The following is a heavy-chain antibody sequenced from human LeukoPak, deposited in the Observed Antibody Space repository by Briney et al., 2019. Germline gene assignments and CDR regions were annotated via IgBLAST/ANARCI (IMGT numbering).Heavy chain of an antibody. CDR2: IYHSGST. CDR1: GGSISSGGYS. CDR3: ARRRLRWFFDY. V-gene: IGHV4-30-2*01. Sequence: SQTLSLTCAVSGGSISSGGYSWSWIRQPPGKGLEWIGYIYHSGSTYYNPSLKSRVTISVDRSKNQFSLKLSSVTAADTAVYYCARRRLRWFFDYWGQGTLVTVSS. D-gene: IGHD4-23*01. J-gene: IGHJ4*02.